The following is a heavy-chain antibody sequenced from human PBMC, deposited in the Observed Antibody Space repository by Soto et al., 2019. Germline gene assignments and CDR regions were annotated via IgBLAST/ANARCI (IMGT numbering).Heavy chain of an antibody. J-gene: IGHJ4*02. CDR1: GGSISSGGYY. V-gene: IGHV4-31*03. D-gene: IGHD3-10*01. CDR2: IYYSGST. Sequence: QVQLQESGPGLVKPSQTLSLTCTVSGGSISSGGYYWSWIRQHPGKGLEWIGYIYYSGSTYYNPSLKSRVTIPVDTSKNQFPLKLSSVTAADTAVYYCARGVTMVRGVIHTPDFDYWGQGTLVTVSS. CDR3: ARGVTMVRGVIHTPDFDY.